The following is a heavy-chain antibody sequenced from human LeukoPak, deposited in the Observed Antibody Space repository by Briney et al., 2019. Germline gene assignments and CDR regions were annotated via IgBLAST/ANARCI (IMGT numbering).Heavy chain of an antibody. D-gene: IGHD5-18*01. CDR1: GFTFSSYW. J-gene: IGHJ4*02. V-gene: IGHV3-7*01. CDR3: ARTFISGHSYGYDGSPFDY. CDR2: INQDGSEK. Sequence: PGGSLRLSCAASGFTFSSYWMSWVRQAPGKGLEWVANINQDGSEKYYVDSVKGRFTISRDNAKNSLYLQMNSLRAEDTAVYYCARTFISGHSYGYDGSPFDYWGQGTLVTVSS.